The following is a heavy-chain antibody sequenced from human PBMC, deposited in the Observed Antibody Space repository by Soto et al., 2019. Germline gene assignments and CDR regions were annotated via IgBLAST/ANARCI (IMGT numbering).Heavy chain of an antibody. D-gene: IGHD6-6*01. Sequence: SSVKVSCKASGYTFTGYYMHWVRQAPGQGLEWMRWINPNTGVTKYAQKFQGRVTMTRDTSISTAYMELSRLRSDDTAVYYCARALEYSNSGFPPKCYYYFMDVWAQGTTDTVSS. CDR2: INPNTGVT. CDR3: ARALEYSNSGFPPKCYYYFMDV. V-gene: IGHV1-2*02. CDR1: GYTFTGYY. J-gene: IGHJ6*02.